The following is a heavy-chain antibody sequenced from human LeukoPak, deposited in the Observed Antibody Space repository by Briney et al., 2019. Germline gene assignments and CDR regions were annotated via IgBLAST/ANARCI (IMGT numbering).Heavy chain of an antibody. D-gene: IGHD3-16*02. CDR2: ISYDGSNK. CDR1: GFTFSSYA. CDR3: ARELNDYVWGSYRSDTALDY. J-gene: IGHJ4*02. Sequence: GRSLRLSCAASGFTFSSYAMHWVRQAPGKGLEWVAVISYDGSNKYYADSVKGRFTISRDNSKNTLYLQMNSLRAEDTAVYYCARELNDYVWGSYRSDTALDYWGQGTLVTVSS. V-gene: IGHV3-30*01.